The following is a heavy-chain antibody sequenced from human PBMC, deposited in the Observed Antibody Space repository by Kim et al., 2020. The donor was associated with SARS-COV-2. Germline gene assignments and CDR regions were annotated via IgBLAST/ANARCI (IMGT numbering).Heavy chain of an antibody. CDR1: GFTFSNYW. CDR3: ALGYSYCVMFDY. D-gene: IGHD5-18*01. V-gene: IGHV3-74*01. Sequence: GGSLRLSCAASGFTFSNYWMHWVRQVPGKGLVWVSRINGDGSSATYADSVKGRFTISRDNAKDSLYLQMNSLRADDTAVYYCALGYSYCVMFDYWGQGTLVTVSS. J-gene: IGHJ4*02. CDR2: INGDGSSA.